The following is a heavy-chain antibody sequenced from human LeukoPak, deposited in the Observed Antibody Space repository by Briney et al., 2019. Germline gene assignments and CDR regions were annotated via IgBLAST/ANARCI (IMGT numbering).Heavy chain of an antibody. CDR3: AKNLGFVADC. Sequence: SGGSLRLSCAASGFTVSSHYMSWVRQAPGKGLEWVSVIYTGGSIQYADSVKGRFTISRDNSKNMVYLQMNSLRAEDTAVYYCAKNLGFVADCWGQGTLVTVSS. J-gene: IGHJ4*02. CDR2: IYTGGSI. CDR1: GFTVSSHY. D-gene: IGHD3-16*02. V-gene: IGHV3-53*01.